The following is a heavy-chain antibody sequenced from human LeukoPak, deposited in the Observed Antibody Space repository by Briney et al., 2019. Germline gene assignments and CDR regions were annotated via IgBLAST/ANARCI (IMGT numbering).Heavy chain of an antibody. D-gene: IGHD5-12*01. J-gene: IGHJ4*02. CDR3: ARRVGGYGYFDY. V-gene: IGHV4-59*01. CDR2: IYYSGST. Sequence: SETLSLTCTVSGGSISSYYWSWIRQPPGKGLEWIGYIYYSGSTNYNPSLKSRVTISVDTSKNQFYLKLSSVTAADTAVYYCARRVGGYGYFDYWGQGTLVTVAS. CDR1: GGSISSYY.